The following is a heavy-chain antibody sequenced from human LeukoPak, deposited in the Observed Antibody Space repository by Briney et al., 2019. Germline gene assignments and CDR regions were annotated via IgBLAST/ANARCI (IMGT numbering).Heavy chain of an antibody. CDR2: IYSGGST. D-gene: IGHD3-16*02. V-gene: IGHV3-53*01. J-gene: IGHJ3*02. CDR3: ARDLPSYDYVWGSYRHDAFDI. CDR1: GFTVSSNY. Sequence: PGGSLRLSCAASGFTVSSNYMSWVRQAPGKGLEWVSVIYSGGSTYYADSVKGRFTISRDNSKNTLYLRMNSLRAEDTAVYYCARDLPSYDYVWGSYRHDAFDIWGQGTMVTVSS.